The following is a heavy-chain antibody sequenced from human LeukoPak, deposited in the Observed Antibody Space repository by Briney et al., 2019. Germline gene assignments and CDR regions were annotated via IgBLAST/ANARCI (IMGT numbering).Heavy chain of an antibody. CDR2: MNPNSGNT. CDR1: GGTFISYD. CDR3: ATEIDRDGYNTLDY. V-gene: IGHV1-8*03. D-gene: IGHD5-24*01. J-gene: IGHJ4*02. Sequence: ASVKVSCKASGGTFISYDINWVRQATGQGLEWMGWMNPNSGNTGYAQKFQGRVTITRNTSISTAYMELSSLRSEDTAVYYCATEIDRDGYNTLDYWGQGTLVTVSS.